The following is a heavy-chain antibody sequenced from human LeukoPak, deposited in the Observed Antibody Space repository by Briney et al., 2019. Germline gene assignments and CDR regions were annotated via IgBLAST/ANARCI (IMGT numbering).Heavy chain of an antibody. J-gene: IGHJ5*02. V-gene: IGHV1-2*02. Sequence: GASVKVSCKASGYTFTSYYMHWVRQAPGQGLEWMGWINPNSGGTNYAQKFQGRITMTRDTSISTAYMELSRLRSDDTAVYYCARACSGGSCYYWWFDPWGQGTLVTVSS. D-gene: IGHD2-15*01. CDR3: ARACSGGSCYYWWFDP. CDR1: GYTFTSYY. CDR2: INPNSGGT.